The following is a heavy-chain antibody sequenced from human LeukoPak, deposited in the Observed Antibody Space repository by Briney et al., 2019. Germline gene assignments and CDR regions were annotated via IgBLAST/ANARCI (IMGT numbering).Heavy chain of an antibody. Sequence: SGPTLVKPTQTLTLTCTFSGFSLSTSGVGVGWIRQPPGKALEWLALIYWDDDKRYSPSLKSRLTITKDTSKNQVVLTMTNMDPVDTATYYCAHSVGIAVAGRNNWFDPWGQGTLVTVSS. V-gene: IGHV2-5*02. CDR1: GFSLSTSGVG. J-gene: IGHJ5*02. CDR3: AHSVGIAVAGRNNWFDP. CDR2: IYWDDDK. D-gene: IGHD6-19*01.